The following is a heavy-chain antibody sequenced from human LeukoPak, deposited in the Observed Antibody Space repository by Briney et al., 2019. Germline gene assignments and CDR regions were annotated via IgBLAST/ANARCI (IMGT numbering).Heavy chain of an antibody. Sequence: GGSLRLSCAASGFTFEDYDMHWVRQAPGKGLEWVSGISWNSGTIGYADSVKGRFTISRDNAKNSLHLQMNSLRPEDTALYYCAKDGYCSGGNCRNYWGQGTLVTVSS. CDR1: GFTFEDYD. J-gene: IGHJ4*02. V-gene: IGHV3-9*01. D-gene: IGHD2-15*01. CDR2: ISWNSGTI. CDR3: AKDGYCSGGNCRNY.